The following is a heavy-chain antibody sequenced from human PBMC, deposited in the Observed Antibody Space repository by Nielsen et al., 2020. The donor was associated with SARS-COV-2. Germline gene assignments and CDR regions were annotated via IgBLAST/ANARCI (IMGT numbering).Heavy chain of an antibody. CDR3: ARAESGSYWNAFDI. V-gene: IGHV3-30*19. D-gene: IGHD1-26*01. CDR2: ISYDGSNK. Sequence: GGSLRLSCAASGFTFSSYGMHWVRQAPGKGLEWVAVISYDGSNKYYADSVKGRFTISRDNSKNTLYLQMNSLRAEDTAVYYCARAESGSYWNAFDIWGQGTMVTVSS. CDR1: GFTFSSYG. J-gene: IGHJ3*02.